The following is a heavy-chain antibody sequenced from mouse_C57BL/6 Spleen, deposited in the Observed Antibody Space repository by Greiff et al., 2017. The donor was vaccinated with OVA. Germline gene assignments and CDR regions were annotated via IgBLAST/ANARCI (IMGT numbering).Heavy chain of an antibody. J-gene: IGHJ4*01. Sequence: EVQLVESGGGLVQPGGSLKLSCAASGFTFSDYGMAWVRQAPRKGPEWVAFISNLAYSIYYADTVTGRVTISREKAKNTLYLEMSSLRSEDTAMYYCARYGYYDAMDYWGQGTSVTVSS. V-gene: IGHV5-15*01. D-gene: IGHD2-2*01. CDR2: ISNLAYSI. CDR3: ARYGYYDAMDY. CDR1: GFTFSDYG.